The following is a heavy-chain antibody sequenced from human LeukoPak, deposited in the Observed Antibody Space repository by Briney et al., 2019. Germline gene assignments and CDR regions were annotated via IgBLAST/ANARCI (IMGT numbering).Heavy chain of an antibody. V-gene: IGHV3-20*04. Sequence: GGSLRLSCAASGFTFYDYGMSWVRQAPGKGLEWVSGINWNGGSTGYADSVKGRFTISRDNAKNSLYLQMNSLRAEDTALYYCARGYYDSSGYKRPGPNAFDIWGQGTMVTVSS. D-gene: IGHD3-22*01. J-gene: IGHJ3*02. CDR1: GFTFYDYG. CDR2: INWNGGST. CDR3: ARGYYDSSGYKRPGPNAFDI.